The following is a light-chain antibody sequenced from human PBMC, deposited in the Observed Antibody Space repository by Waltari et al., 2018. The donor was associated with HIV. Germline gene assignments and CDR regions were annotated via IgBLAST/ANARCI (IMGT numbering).Light chain of an antibody. Sequence: QSVLTQPPSVSGAPGQRLPIPCTGSSSNIGSDYPVNWSQQPPGTAPKLLIYGYNNRPSGVPDRFSGSKSGTAASLAITGLQAEDEADDYCHSYDSSLDGWVFGGGTKLTVL. J-gene: IGLJ3*02. V-gene: IGLV1-40*01. CDR1: SSNIGSDYP. CDR2: GYN. CDR3: HSYDSSLDGWV.